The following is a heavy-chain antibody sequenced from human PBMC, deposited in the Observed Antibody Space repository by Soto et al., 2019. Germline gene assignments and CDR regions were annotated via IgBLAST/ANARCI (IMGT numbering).Heavy chain of an antibody. J-gene: IGHJ6*02. CDR1: GGSIVTGSYY. D-gene: IGHD1-1*01. Sequence: SETLSLTCTVSGGSIVTGSYYWGWIRQPPGKGLEWLGHIYYSGNTYYPPSLKSRVTISVDTSKNQFSLRLSSVTAADTAVYYCARLPQEYNYYGMDVWGQGTTVTVSS. V-gene: IGHV4-39*01. CDR3: ARLPQEYNYYGMDV. CDR2: IYYSGNT.